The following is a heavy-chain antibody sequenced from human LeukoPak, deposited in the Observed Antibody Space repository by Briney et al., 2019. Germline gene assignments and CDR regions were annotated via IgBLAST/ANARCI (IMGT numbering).Heavy chain of an antibody. J-gene: IGHJ4*02. D-gene: IGHD3-9*01. Sequence: GASVKVSCKASGYTFTSYGINWVRQAPGQGLEWMGWINAYNGDTNYAQKLQGRVTMTTDTSTSTAYMELRSLRSDDTAVYYCAREPGYYESLTGLGRVYYFDYWGQGTLVTVSS. CDR1: GYTFTSYG. V-gene: IGHV1-18*01. CDR3: AREPGYYESLTGLGRVYYFDY. CDR2: INAYNGDT.